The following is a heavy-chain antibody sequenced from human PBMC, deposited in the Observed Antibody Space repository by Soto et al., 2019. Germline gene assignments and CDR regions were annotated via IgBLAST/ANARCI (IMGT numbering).Heavy chain of an antibody. CDR2: IYYSGSI. Sequence: SETLSLTCSVSGGSISSYYWSWIRQPPGKGLEWIGYIYYSGSINYNPSLKSRVTISVDTSKNQFSLKLSSVTAADTAVYYCVRHAQWIIRAYWGQGSLVTVSS. CDR3: VRHAQWIIRAY. V-gene: IGHV4-59*08. CDR1: GGSISSYY. D-gene: IGHD5-12*01. J-gene: IGHJ4*02.